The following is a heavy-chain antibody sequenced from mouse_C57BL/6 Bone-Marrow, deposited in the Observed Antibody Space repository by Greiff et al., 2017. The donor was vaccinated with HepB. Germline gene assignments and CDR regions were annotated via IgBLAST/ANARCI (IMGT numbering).Heavy chain of an antibody. V-gene: IGHV3-5*01. CDR1: GISITTGNYR. J-gene: IGHJ2*01. CDR2: IYYSGTI. D-gene: IGHD2-4*01. CDR3: ARDGYYDYDEGYFDY. Sequence: VQLKESGPGLVKPSQTVFLTCTVTGISITTGNYRWSWIRQFPGNKLEWIGYIYYSGTITYNPSLTSRTTITRDTPKNQFFLEMNSLTAEDTATYYCARDGYYDYDEGYFDYWGQGTTLTVSS.